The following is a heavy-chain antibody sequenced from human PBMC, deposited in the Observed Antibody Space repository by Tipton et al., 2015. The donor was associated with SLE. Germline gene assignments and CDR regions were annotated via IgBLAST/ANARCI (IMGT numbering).Heavy chain of an antibody. D-gene: IGHD4-11*01. J-gene: IGHJ4*02. CDR1: GFTFSSYA. V-gene: IGHV3-64*01. Sequence: GSLRLSCAASGFTFSSYAMHWVRQAPGKGLEYVSAISSNGGSTYYANSVKGRFTISGDNSKNTLYLQMGSLRAEDMAVYYCARDPYFYSNYQDYWGQGTLVTVSS. CDR3: ARDPYFYSNYQDY. CDR2: ISSNGGST.